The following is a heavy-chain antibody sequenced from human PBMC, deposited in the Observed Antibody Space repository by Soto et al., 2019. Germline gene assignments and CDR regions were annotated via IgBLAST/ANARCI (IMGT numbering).Heavy chain of an antibody. CDR2: IYWDDDK. CDR3: LQILPTFSSDAFDI. J-gene: IGHJ3*02. Sequence: QITLKESGPTLVKPTQTLTLTCTFSGFSLSTTGVGVGWIRQPPGKALEWLALIYWDDDKRHSPSLESKLTINQDPSKNPLVLTMTHIDPVDTGTYYCLQILPTFSSDAFDIWGQGTMVTVSS. V-gene: IGHV2-5*04. D-gene: IGHD2-15*01. CDR1: GFSLSTTGVG.